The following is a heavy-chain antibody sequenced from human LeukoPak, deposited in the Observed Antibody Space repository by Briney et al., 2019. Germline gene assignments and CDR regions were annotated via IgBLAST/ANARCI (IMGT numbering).Heavy chain of an antibody. CDR3: ARHIARDYVWGSYRGGAGFDY. J-gene: IGHJ4*02. D-gene: IGHD3-16*02. CDR2: INHSGST. V-gene: IGHV4-34*01. CDR1: GGSFSGYY. Sequence: PSETLSLTCAVYGGSFSGYYWSWIRQPPGKGLEWIGEINHSGSTNYNPSPKSRVTISVDTSKNQFSLKLSSVTAADTAVYYCARHIARDYVWGSYRGGAGFDYWGQGTLVTVSS.